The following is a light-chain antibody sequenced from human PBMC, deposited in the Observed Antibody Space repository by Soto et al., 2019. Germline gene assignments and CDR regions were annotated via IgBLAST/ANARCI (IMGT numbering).Light chain of an antibody. CDR2: DVS. CDR1: QSVSNS. CDR3: QYYGNSPLT. V-gene: IGKV3-20*01. Sequence: EIVMTQSPATLSLSPGERATLSCWASQSVSNSLAWYQQRPGQSPRLLIYDVSTRATGIPDRFSGGGSGTDFTLTITRLEPEDFAVYYCQYYGNSPLTFGQGTKVDIK. J-gene: IGKJ1*01.